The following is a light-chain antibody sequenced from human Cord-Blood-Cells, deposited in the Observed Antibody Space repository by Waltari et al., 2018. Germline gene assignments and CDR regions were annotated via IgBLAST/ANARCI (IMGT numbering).Light chain of an antibody. CDR1: QSIRTW. V-gene: IGKV1-5*03. J-gene: IGKJ1*01. CDR2: KAS. CDR3: QQYNSYWT. Sequence: DIQMTQSPSTLSASVGDRVTITCRASQSIRTWLAWYQHKPGKAPKLLIYKASSLESGVPSRFSGSGSGTEFTLTIRSLQPDDFATYYCQQYNSYWTFGQGTKVEIK.